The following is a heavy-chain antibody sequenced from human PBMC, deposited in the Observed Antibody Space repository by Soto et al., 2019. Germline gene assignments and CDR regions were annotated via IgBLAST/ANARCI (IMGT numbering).Heavy chain of an antibody. CDR2: INHSGST. J-gene: IGHJ5*02. CDR1: GGSFSGYY. D-gene: IGHD6-13*01. Sequence: PSETLSLTCAVYGGSFSGYYWSWIRQPPGKGLEWIGEINHSGSTNYNPSLKSRVTISVDTSKNQFSLKLSSVTAADTAVYYCARGLYSSSWYPNWFDPWGQGTQVTVSS. V-gene: IGHV4-34*01. CDR3: ARGLYSSSWYPNWFDP.